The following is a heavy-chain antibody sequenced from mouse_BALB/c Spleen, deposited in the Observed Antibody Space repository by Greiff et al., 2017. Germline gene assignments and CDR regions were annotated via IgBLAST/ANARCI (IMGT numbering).Heavy chain of an antibody. CDR1: GYSITSGYY. J-gene: IGHJ3*01. Sequence: DVQLQESGPGLVKPSQSLSLTCSVTGYSITSGYYWNWIRQFPGNKLEWMGYISYDGSNNYNPSLKNRISITRDTSKNQFFLKLNSVTTEDTATYYCAREGATMIRGFAYWGQGTLVTVSA. CDR3: AREGATMIRGFAY. V-gene: IGHV3-6*02. D-gene: IGHD2-4*01. CDR2: ISYDGSN.